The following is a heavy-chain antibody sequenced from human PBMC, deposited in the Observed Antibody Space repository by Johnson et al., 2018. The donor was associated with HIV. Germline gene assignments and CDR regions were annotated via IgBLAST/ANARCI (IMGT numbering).Heavy chain of an antibody. CDR2: ISYDGSNK. V-gene: IGHV3-30-3*01. CDR1: GFTFSSYA. D-gene: IGHD1-26*01. Sequence: QVQLVESGGGVVQPGRSLRLSCAASGFTFSSYAMHWVRQAPGKGLEWVAVISYDGSNKYYADSVKGRFTISRDNSKNTLYLQMNSLRAEYTAVYYCAKGRSGAGGAFDIWGQGTMVTVSS. J-gene: IGHJ3*02. CDR3: AKGRSGAGGAFDI.